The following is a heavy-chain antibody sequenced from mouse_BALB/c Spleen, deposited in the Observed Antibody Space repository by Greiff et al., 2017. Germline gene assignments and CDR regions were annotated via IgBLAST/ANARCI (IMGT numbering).Heavy chain of an antibody. V-gene: IGHV5-6*01. CDR1: GFTFSSYG. CDR3: ARQDRYYAMDY. Sequence: EVHLVESGGDLVKPGGSLKLSCAASGFTFSSYGMSWVRQTPDKRLEWVATISSGGSYTYYPDSVKGRFTISRDNAKNTLYLQMSSLKSEDTAMYYCARQDRYYAMDYWGQGTSVTVSS. J-gene: IGHJ4*01. CDR2: ISSGGSYT.